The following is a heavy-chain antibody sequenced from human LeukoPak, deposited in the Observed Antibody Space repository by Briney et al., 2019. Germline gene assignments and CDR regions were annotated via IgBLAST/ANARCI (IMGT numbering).Heavy chain of an antibody. Sequence: GGSLRLSCAASGFTFSNYDMNWVRQAPGKGLEWVSAISGSGGSTYYADSVKGRFTISRDNSNNTLYLQMNSLRAEETAVYYCAKDGQDVGATPRYNWFDPWGQGTLVTVSS. CDR1: GFTFSNYD. D-gene: IGHD1-26*01. J-gene: IGHJ5*02. V-gene: IGHV3-23*01. CDR3: AKDGQDVGATPRYNWFDP. CDR2: ISGSGGST.